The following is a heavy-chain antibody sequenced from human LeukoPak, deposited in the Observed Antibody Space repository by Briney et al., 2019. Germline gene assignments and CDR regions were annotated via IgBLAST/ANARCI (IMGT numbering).Heavy chain of an antibody. CDR3: ARGGHIAAAGTGYYYMDV. CDR1: GFTFSSYS. CDR2: ISSSSSSI. Sequence: PGWSLRLSCAASGFTFSSYSMNWVRQAPGKGLEGVSYISSSSSSIYYADSVKGRFTISRDNAKNSLYLQMNSLRAEDTAVYYCARGGHIAAAGTGYYYMDVWGKGTTVTVSS. D-gene: IGHD6-13*01. J-gene: IGHJ6*03. V-gene: IGHV3-48*01.